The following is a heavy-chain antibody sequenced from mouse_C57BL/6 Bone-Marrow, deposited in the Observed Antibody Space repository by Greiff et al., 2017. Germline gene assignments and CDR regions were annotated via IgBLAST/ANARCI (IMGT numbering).Heavy chain of an antibody. V-gene: IGHV1-55*01. J-gene: IGHJ2*01. CDR2: IYPTSGRT. CDR1: GYTFTSYW. D-gene: IGHD4-1*01. CDR3: ARSGPLGRSFDY. Sequence: QVQLQQPGAELVKPGASVKMSCKASGYTFTSYWITWVKQRPGQGLEWIGDIYPTSGRTNYNEKLKSKAILTVDTSSNTAYMQLSSLTSEDPAVFYCARSGPLGRSFDYWGQGTTLTVSS.